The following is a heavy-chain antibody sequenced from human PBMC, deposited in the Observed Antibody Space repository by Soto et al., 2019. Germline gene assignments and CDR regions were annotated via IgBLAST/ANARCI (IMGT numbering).Heavy chain of an antibody. CDR1: GDSVSDKY. D-gene: IGHD3-10*01. Sequence: QVQLQESGPGLVRPSETLSLICTVSGDSVSDKYWSWIRQPPGKGLEWIGQIYDPGSTNYNPSLKSRVTISVDTSKNQFSLELTSVTAADTAVYYCAREGDYSGDGIDVWGQGTTVTVSS. J-gene: IGHJ6*02. CDR2: IYDPGST. V-gene: IGHV4-59*02. CDR3: AREGDYSGDGIDV.